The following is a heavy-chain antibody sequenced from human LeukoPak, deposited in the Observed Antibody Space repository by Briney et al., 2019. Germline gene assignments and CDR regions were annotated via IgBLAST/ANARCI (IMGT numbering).Heavy chain of an antibody. Sequence: GGSLRLSCAASGFTFSSYEMNWVREAPGEGLEWVAVISYDGSNKYYADSVKGRFTISRDNSKNTLYLQMNSLRAEDTAVYYCAKDRYDSSEGWIDYWGQGTLVTVSS. CDR3: AKDRYDSSEGWIDY. V-gene: IGHV3-30*18. CDR1: GFTFSSYE. D-gene: IGHD3-22*01. J-gene: IGHJ4*02. CDR2: ISYDGSNK.